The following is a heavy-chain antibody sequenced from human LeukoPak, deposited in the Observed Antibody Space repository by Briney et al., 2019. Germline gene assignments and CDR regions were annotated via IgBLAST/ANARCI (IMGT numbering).Heavy chain of an antibody. D-gene: IGHD6-19*01. CDR3: AKDVAVAMFAFDI. V-gene: IGHV3-21*01. CDR2: ISSSSSYI. CDR1: GFTFSSYS. Sequence: KPGGSLRLSCAASGFTFSSYSMNWVRQAPGKGLEWVSSISSSSSYIYYADSVKGRFTISRDNAKNSLYLQMNSLRAEDTAVYYCAKDVAVAMFAFDIWGQGTMVTVSS. J-gene: IGHJ3*02.